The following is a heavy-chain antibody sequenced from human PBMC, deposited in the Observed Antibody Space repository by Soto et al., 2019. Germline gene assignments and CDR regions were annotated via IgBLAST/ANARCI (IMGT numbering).Heavy chain of an antibody. V-gene: IGHV3-33*01. Sequence: VQLVESGGGVVQPGRSLRLSCAASGFTFSSFGMHWVRQGPGKGLEWVALIYYDGSNKYYADSVKGRFTISRDNSKSTLYLQMNSLRAEDTAVYYCASAPSRMAAAQRGDFWGHGTLVTVSS. J-gene: IGHJ4*01. CDR1: GFTFSSFG. D-gene: IGHD6-13*01. CDR3: ASAPSRMAAAQRGDF. CDR2: IYYDGSNK.